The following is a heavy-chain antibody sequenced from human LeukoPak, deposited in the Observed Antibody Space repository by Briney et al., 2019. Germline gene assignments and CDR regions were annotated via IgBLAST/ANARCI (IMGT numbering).Heavy chain of an antibody. Sequence: GGSLRLSCTVSGFTVSSNSMSWVRQAPGKGLEWVSFIYSDNTHYSDSVKGRFTISRDNSKNTLYLQMNSLRAEDTAVYYCARTNGDYGVSWFDPWGQGTLVTVSS. CDR1: GFTVSSNS. CDR2: IYSDNT. J-gene: IGHJ5*02. CDR3: ARTNGDYGVSWFDP. D-gene: IGHD4-17*01. V-gene: IGHV3-53*01.